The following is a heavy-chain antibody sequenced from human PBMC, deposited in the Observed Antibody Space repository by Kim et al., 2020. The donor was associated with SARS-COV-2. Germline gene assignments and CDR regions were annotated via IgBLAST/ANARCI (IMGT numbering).Heavy chain of an antibody. V-gene: IGHV3-15*01. J-gene: IGHJ1*01. D-gene: IGHD3-22*01. CDR3: TSGPDSSGYSAEYFQH. Sequence: LSLTCAASGFTFSNAWMSWVRQAPGKGLEWVGRIKSKTDGGTTDYAAPVKGRFTISRDDSKNTLYLQMNSLKTEDTAVYYCTSGPDSSGYSAEYFQHWGQGTLVTVSS. CDR1: GFTFSNAW. CDR2: IKSKTDGGTT.